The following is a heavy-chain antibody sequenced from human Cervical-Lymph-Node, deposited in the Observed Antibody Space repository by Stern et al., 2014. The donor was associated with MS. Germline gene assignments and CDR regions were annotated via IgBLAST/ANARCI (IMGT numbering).Heavy chain of an antibody. D-gene: IGHD1-26*01. CDR3: ARDSTKGGSNY. V-gene: IGHV3-33*01. J-gene: IGHJ4*02. Sequence: QEQLVESGGGVVQPGRSLRLACAASGFTFSSYGMHWVRQAPDKGLEWVAVIWSDGSNKYYTDSVKGRFTISRDNSKNALYLQMNSLRAEDTAVYYCARDSTKGGSNYWGQGTLVTVSS. CDR1: GFTFSSYG. CDR2: IWSDGSNK.